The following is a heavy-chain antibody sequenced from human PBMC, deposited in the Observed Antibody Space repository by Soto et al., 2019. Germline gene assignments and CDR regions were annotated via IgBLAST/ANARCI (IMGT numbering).Heavy chain of an antibody. V-gene: IGHV1-18*01. J-gene: IGHJ4*02. CDR1: GYTFTSYG. Sequence: GASVKVSCKASGYTFTSYGISWVRQAPGQGLEWMGWISAYNGNTNYAQKLQGRVTMTTDTSTSTAYMELRSLRSDDTAVYYCARFLIKYYYGSGRGPFDYWGQGTQVTVSS. CDR3: ARFLIKYYYGSGRGPFDY. D-gene: IGHD3-10*01. CDR2: ISAYNGNT.